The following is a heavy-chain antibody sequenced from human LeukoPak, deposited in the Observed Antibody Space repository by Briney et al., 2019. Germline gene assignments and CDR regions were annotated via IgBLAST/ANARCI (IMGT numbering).Heavy chain of an antibody. Sequence: GGSLRLSCAASGFTFSDYYMSWIRQAPGKGLEWVSYMSGSGSTIYYADSVKGRFTISRDNSKNTLYLQMNSLRAEDTAVYYCAKGDYGDSPCYFDYWGQETLVTVSS. D-gene: IGHD4-17*01. CDR1: GFTFSDYY. V-gene: IGHV3-11*01. J-gene: IGHJ4*02. CDR3: AKGDYGDSPCYFDY. CDR2: MSGSGSTI.